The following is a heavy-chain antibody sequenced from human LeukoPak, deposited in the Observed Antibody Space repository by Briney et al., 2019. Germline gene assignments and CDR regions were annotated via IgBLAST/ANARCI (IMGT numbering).Heavy chain of an antibody. Sequence: GGSLRLSCAASGFTFSTYWMKWVRQAPGKGLEWVASIKEDGSDKYYVDSVKGRFSISRDNAKNSLYPQMNRLRTEDTAVYYCAKGGHYNFDYWGQGTLVTVSS. J-gene: IGHJ4*02. D-gene: IGHD4-11*01. V-gene: IGHV3-7*01. CDR3: AKGGHYNFDY. CDR2: IKEDGSDK. CDR1: GFTFSTYW.